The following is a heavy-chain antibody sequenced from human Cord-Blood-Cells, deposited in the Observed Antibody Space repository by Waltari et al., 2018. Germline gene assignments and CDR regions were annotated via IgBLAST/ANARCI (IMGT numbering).Heavy chain of an antibody. D-gene: IGHD5-12*01. V-gene: IGHV1-69*01. CDR2: SNPIFGTA. J-gene: IGHJ4*02. CDR1: GGTFSSYA. CDR3: ARFPNSGYEPFDH. Sequence: QVQLVQSGAEVKKPGSSVKVSCKASGGTFSSYAISWVRQAPGQGLEWRGGSNPIFGTANYAQKLQGRGTMTADESTSTAYMELSSLRSEDTAVYYCARFPNSGYEPFDHWGQGTLVTVSS.